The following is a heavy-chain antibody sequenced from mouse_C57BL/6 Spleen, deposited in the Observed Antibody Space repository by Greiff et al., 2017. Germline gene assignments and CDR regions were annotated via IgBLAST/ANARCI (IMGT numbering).Heavy chain of an antibody. CDR1: GYAFTNYL. V-gene: IGHV1-54*01. J-gene: IGHJ3*01. Sequence: QVQLQQSGAELVRPGTSVKVSCKASGYAFTNYLIEWVKQRPGQGLEWIGVINPGSGGTNYNEKFKGKATLTADKSSSTAYMQLSSLTSEDSAVYFCARRKLSWFAYWGQGTLVTVSA. CDR2: INPGSGGT. D-gene: IGHD4-1*01. CDR3: ARRKLSWFAY.